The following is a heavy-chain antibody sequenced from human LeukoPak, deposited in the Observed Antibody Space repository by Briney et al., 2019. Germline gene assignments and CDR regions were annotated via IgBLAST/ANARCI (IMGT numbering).Heavy chain of an antibody. CDR1: GYTFTGYY. D-gene: IGHD2-15*01. J-gene: IGHJ4*02. CDR3: ARGMGEDLAYDY. V-gene: IGHV1-2*02. Sequence: AAVKVSCKASGYTFTGYYMHWVRQAPGQGLEWMGWINPNSGGTNYAQKFQGRVTMARDTSISTAYMELSRLRSDDTAVYYCARGMGEDLAYDYWGQGTLVTVSS. CDR2: INPNSGGT.